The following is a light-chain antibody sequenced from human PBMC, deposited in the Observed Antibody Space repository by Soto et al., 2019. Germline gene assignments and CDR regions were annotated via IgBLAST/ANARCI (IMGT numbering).Light chain of an antibody. CDR2: EVS. Sequence: QSGQSQPASVSGSPGHAITISCTGTSSDVGGYNYVSWYQQHPGKAPKLMIYEVSNRPSGVSNRFSGSKSGNTASLTISGLQAEDEADYYCSSYTSSSTLNVFGTGTKVTVL. CDR3: SSYTSSSTLNV. J-gene: IGLJ1*01. V-gene: IGLV2-14*01. CDR1: SSDVGGYNY.